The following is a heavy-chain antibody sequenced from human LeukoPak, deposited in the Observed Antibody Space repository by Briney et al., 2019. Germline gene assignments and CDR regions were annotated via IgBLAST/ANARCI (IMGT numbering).Heavy chain of an antibody. CDR3: ARQGYSAYEILDY. V-gene: IGHV4-59*08. CDR1: GGSISNYY. J-gene: IGHJ4*02. Sequence: SETLSLTCTVSGGSISNYYWSWIRQPPGKGLEWIGYIYYSGSTNYSPSLKSRVTISVDTSKNQFSLKLSSVTAADTAVYYCARQGYSAYEILDYWGQGTLVTVSS. CDR2: IYYSGST. D-gene: IGHD5-12*01.